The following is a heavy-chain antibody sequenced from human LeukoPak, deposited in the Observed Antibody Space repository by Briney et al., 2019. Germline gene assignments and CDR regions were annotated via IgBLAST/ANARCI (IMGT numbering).Heavy chain of an antibody. CDR1: GFTFSSHA. Sequence: GGSLRLSCVVAGFTFSSHAVHWVRQAPGKGLECVAVLNSNGDASYYANSVKGRFTISRDDSKNTLYLQMGSLRAEDMGVYYCARNRREGTSGYYDYWGRGALVTVSS. CDR3: ARNRREGTSGYYDY. D-gene: IGHD3-22*01. V-gene: IGHV3-64*01. CDR2: LNSNGDAS. J-gene: IGHJ4*02.